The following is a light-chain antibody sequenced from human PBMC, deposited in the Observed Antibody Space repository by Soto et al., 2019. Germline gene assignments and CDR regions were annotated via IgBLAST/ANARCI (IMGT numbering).Light chain of an antibody. CDR3: SSNAGSNNLV. CDR1: SSDVGDYNY. CDR2: EVS. J-gene: IGLJ2*01. Sequence: QSALTQPPSASGTPGQSVTLPCTGTSSDVGDYNYVSWYQQHPGKAPKLMIYEVSRRPSGVPDRFSGSKSGNTASLTVSGLQAEDEADYYCSSNAGSNNLVFGGGTELTVL. V-gene: IGLV2-8*01.